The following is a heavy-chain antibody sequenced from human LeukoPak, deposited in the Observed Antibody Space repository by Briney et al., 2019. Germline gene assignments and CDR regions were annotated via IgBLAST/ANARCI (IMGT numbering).Heavy chain of an antibody. CDR2: ISGSGGST. D-gene: IGHD3-3*01. Sequence: GGSLRLSCAASGFTFDDYGMSWVRQAPGKGLEWVSAISGSGGSTYYADSVKGRFTISRDNSKNTLYLQMNSLRAEDTAVYYCAKGHYDFWSGYSKPGNWFDPWGQGTLVTVSS. CDR3: AKGHYDFWSGYSKPGNWFDP. V-gene: IGHV3-23*01. J-gene: IGHJ5*02. CDR1: GFTFDDYG.